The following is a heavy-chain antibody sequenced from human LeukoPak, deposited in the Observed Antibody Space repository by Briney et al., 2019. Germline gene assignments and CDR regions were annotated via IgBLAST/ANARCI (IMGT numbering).Heavy chain of an antibody. CDR3: ARDPLRGPAALYFDY. V-gene: IGHV4-4*07. Sequence: KPSETLSLTCTVSGGSISSYYWSWILQPAGKGLEWIGRIYTSGSTNYNPSLKSRVTMSVDTSKNQFSLKLSSVTAADTAVYYCARDPLRGPAALYFDYWGQGTLVTVSS. D-gene: IGHD2-2*01. CDR2: IYTSGST. CDR1: GGSISSYY. J-gene: IGHJ4*02.